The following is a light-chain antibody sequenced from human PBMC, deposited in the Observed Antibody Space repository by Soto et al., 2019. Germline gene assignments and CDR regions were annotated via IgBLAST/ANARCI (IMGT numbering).Light chain of an antibody. CDR3: CSYAGGSTYV. Sequence: QSALTQPASVSGSPGQSITISCTGTSSDVGSYNLFSWYQQHPGKAPKLIIYEGSKRPSGVSNRFSGSKSGNTASLTISGLHAEDESDYYRCSYAGGSTYVFGTGTKLTVL. V-gene: IGLV2-23*01. CDR2: EGS. CDR1: SSDVGSYNL. J-gene: IGLJ1*01.